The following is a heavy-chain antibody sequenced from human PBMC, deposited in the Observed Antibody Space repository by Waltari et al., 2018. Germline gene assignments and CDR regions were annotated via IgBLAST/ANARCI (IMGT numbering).Heavy chain of an antibody. CDR3: ATPFYNWDDPLHS. D-gene: IGHD1-20*01. V-gene: IGHV3-23*01. Sequence: EVQLLESGGGSVQPGGSVRLSCAAPGSTCRNFPITWVRLAPGTGLGWVSAITVADDTYYADSLRGRFTISRDSSKDTVHLQINGLRVEDTAVYYCATPFYNWDDPLHSWGQGTQVTVSS. J-gene: IGHJ4*02. CDR2: ITVADDT. CDR1: GSTCRNFP.